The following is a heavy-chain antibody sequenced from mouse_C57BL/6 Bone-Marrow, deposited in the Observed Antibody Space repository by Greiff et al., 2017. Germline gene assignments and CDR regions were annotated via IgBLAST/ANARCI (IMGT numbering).Heavy chain of an antibody. CDR2: NYPRSGNT. V-gene: IGHV1-81*01. CDR3: ARQDGYYLAWFAY. Sequence: QVHVKQSGAELARPGASVKLSCKASGYTFTSYGISWVKQRTGQGLEWIGENYPRSGNTYYNEKFKGKATLTADKSSSTAYMELRSLTSEDSAVYFCARQDGYYLAWFAYWGQGTLVTVSA. D-gene: IGHD2-3*01. CDR1: GYTFTSYG. J-gene: IGHJ3*01.